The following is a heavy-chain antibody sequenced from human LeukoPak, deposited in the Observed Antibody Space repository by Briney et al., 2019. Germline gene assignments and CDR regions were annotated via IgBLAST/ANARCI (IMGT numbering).Heavy chain of an antibody. CDR1: GFTFSDFW. V-gene: IGHV3-74*01. Sequence: PGGSLRLSCAASGFTFSDFWMHWVRQVPGEGRGRVATSLVVVPPIYAHSVKGGVTASTDKTKNTLCLQTNSLRVENTAVYFCARGGPGTGMDYWGHGALVTVSS. J-gene: IGHJ4*01. D-gene: IGHD1-1*01. CDR2: SLVVVPP. CDR3: ARGGPGTGMDY.